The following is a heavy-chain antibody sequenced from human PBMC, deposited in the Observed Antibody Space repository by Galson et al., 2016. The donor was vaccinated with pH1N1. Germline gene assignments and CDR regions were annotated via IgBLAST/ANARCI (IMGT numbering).Heavy chain of an antibody. CDR1: AFTFSRYW. J-gene: IGHJ6*03. CDR3: ARDGNFWSGLGYSYYYYMDV. V-gene: IGHV3-7*01. D-gene: IGHD3-3*01. Sequence: SLRLSCAASAFTFSRYWMSWVRQAPGKGLEWVANIKEDGSERYYVDSVKSRFTISRDNAKKTLYLQMNSLRAEDTAVYYCARDGNFWSGLGYSYYYYMDVWGKRTTVIVSS. CDR2: IKEDGSER.